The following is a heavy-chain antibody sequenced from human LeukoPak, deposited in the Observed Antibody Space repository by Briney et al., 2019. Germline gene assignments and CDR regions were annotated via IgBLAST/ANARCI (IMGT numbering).Heavy chain of an antibody. J-gene: IGHJ4*02. CDR3: ARDPGYDFWSGYHYYFDY. CDR1: AGSISSYY. V-gene: IGHV4-59*12. D-gene: IGHD3-3*01. CDR2: IYQSGST. Sequence: PSETLSLTCTVSAGSISSYYWSWIRQPPGKGLEWIGYIYQSGSTSYNPSLKSRVTMSVDTSKNQFSLKLSSVTAADTAVYYCARDPGYDFWSGYHYYFDYWGQGTLVTVSS.